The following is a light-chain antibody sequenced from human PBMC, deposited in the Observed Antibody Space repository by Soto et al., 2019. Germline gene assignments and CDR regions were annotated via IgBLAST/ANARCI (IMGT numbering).Light chain of an antibody. J-gene: IGKJ4*01. CDR3: LQDYSFPRT. CDR1: QGIRND. V-gene: IGKV1-6*01. CDR2: AAS. Sequence: AIQMTQSLSSLSASVGDRVTITCRASQGIRNDLGWYQQKPGKAPKLLIYAASSLQSGVQSRFSGSASGTDFTLTIRSLQPEDFATYYCLQDYSFPRTFGGGTKVDIK.